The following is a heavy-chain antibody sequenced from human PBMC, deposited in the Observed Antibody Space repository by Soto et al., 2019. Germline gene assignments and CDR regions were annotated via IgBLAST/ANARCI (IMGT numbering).Heavy chain of an antibody. Sequence: ASVKVSCKASGYTFTSYYMHWVRQAPGQGLEWMGIINPSGGSTSYAQKFQGRVTMTRDTSKSTVYMELSSLRSEDTAVYYCASSADSSSWYRAFDIWGQGTMVTVSS. CDR3: ASSADSSSWYRAFDI. CDR2: INPSGGST. J-gene: IGHJ3*02. D-gene: IGHD6-13*01. CDR1: GYTFTSYY. V-gene: IGHV1-46*01.